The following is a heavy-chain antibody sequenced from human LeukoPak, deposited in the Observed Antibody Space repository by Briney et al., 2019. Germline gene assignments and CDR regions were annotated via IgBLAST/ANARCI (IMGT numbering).Heavy chain of an antibody. V-gene: IGHV4-30-4*08. CDR1: GGSISSGDYY. CDR3: AREPLYPMVDY. CDR2: IYYSGST. Sequence: SETLSLTCTVSGGSISSGDYYWSWIRQPPGKGLEWIGYIYYSGSTYYNPSLKSRVTISVDTSKNQFSLKLGSVTAADTAVYYCAREPLYPMVDYWGQGTLVTVSS. D-gene: IGHD3-3*01. J-gene: IGHJ4*02.